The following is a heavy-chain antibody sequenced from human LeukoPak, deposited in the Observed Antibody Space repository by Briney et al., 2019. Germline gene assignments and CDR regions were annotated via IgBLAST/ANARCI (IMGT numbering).Heavy chain of an antibody. CDR1: GGSISSSSYY. CDR3: ARHPYDSSGTYYFDY. D-gene: IGHD3-22*01. Sequence: PSETLSLTCTVSGGSISSSSYYWGWIRQPPGKGLEWIGSIYYSGSTYYNPSLKSRVTISVDTSKNQFSLKLSSVTAADTAVYYCARHPYDSSGTYYFDYWGQGTLVTVSS. V-gene: IGHV4-39*01. CDR2: IYYSGST. J-gene: IGHJ4*02.